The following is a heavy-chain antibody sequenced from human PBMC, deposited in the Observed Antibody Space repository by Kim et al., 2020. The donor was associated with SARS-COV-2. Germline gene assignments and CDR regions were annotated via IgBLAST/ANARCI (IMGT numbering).Heavy chain of an antibody. CDR1: GGSISSSSYY. V-gene: IGHV4-39*01. J-gene: IGHJ5*02. CDR3: ASSTSCYGCWFDP. CDR2: IYYSGST. Sequence: SETLSLTCTVSGGSISSSSYYWGWIRQPPGKGLEWIGSIYYSGSTYYNPSLKSRVTISVDTSKNQFSLKLSSVTAADTAVYYCASSTSCYGCWFDPWGQGTLVTVSS. D-gene: IGHD2-2*01.